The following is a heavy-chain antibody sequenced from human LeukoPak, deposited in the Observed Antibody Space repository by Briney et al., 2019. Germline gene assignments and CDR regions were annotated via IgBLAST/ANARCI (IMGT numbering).Heavy chain of an antibody. D-gene: IGHD6-6*01. V-gene: IGHV1-69*05. CDR3: ASPGDRGLAARDDAFDI. CDR1: GGTFSSYA. J-gene: IGHJ3*02. Sequence: SVKVSCKASGGTFSSYAISWVRQAPGQGLEWMGGIIPIFGTANYAQKFQGRVTITTDESTSTAYMELSSLRSEDTAVYYCASPGDRGLAARDDAFDIWGQGTMVTVSS. CDR2: IIPIFGTA.